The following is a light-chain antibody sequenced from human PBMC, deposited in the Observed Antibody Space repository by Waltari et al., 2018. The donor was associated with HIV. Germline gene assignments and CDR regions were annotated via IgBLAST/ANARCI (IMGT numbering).Light chain of an antibody. Sequence: QSVLTQPPSISGAPGQRITVSCSGTSSNIGAGYDVPWYQQLPATAPKLLLYKNKNRPSGVPDRFSASKSDASASLAITGLQAADEGDYFCQSYDTSLSAWVFGGGTRLTVL. J-gene: IGLJ2*01. CDR1: SSNIGAGYD. CDR2: KNK. V-gene: IGLV1-40*03. CDR3: QSYDTSLSAWV.